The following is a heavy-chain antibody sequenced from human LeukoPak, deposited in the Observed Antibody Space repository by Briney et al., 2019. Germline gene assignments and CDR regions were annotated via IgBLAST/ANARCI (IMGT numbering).Heavy chain of an antibody. CDR3: AREWAYYYDSSGSDAFDI. J-gene: IGHJ3*02. V-gene: IGHV4-4*02. Sequence: SETLSLTCTVSGGSISSSNWWSWVRQPPGKGLEWIGEIYHSGSTNYNPSLKSRVTISVDKSKNQFSLKLSSVTAADTAVYYCAREWAYYYDSSGSDAFDIWGQGTMVTVSS. CDR2: IYHSGST. D-gene: IGHD3-22*01. CDR1: GGSISSSNW.